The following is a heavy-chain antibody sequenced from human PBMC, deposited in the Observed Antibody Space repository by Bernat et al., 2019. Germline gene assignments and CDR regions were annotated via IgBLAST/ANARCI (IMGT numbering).Heavy chain of an antibody. CDR3: ARIPSSSWYKQPDYYYYMDV. CDR2: IKQDGSEK. Sequence: EVQLVESGGGLVQPGGSLRLSCAASGFTFSSYWMSWVRQAPGKGLEWVANIKQDGSEKYYVDSVKGRFTISRDNAKNSLYLQMNSLRAEDTAVYYCARIPSSSWYKQPDYYYYMDVWGKGTTVTVSS. V-gene: IGHV3-7*01. J-gene: IGHJ6*03. D-gene: IGHD6-13*01. CDR1: GFTFSSYW.